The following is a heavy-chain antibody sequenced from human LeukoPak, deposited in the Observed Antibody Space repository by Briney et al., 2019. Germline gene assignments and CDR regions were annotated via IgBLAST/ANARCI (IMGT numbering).Heavy chain of an antibody. D-gene: IGHD3-22*01. Sequence: ASVKVSCKASGYTFTGYYMHWVREAPGQALEWMGWINPNSGGTNYAQKFQGRVTMTRDTSISTAYMELSRLRSDDTAVYYCARDNSYDYDSSGYCGYWGQGTLVTVSS. CDR2: INPNSGGT. CDR3: ARDNSYDYDSSGYCGY. CDR1: GYTFTGYY. V-gene: IGHV1-2*02. J-gene: IGHJ4*02.